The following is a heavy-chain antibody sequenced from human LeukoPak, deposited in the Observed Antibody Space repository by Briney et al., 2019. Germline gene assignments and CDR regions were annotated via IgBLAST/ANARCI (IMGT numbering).Heavy chain of an antibody. V-gene: IGHV3-21*01. CDR2: ISSSSSYI. CDR3: ARFLWTPYGMDV. D-gene: IGHD3-10*01. J-gene: IGHJ6*04. Sequence: GGSLRLSCAASGFTFSSYSMNWVRQAPGKGLEWVSSISSSSSYIYYADSVKGRFTISRDNAKNSLYLQMNSLRAEDTAVYYCARFLWTPYGMDVCGKGTTVTVSS. CDR1: GFTFSSYS.